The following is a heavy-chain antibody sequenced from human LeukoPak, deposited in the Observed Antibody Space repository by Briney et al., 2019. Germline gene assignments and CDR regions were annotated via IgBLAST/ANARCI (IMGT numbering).Heavy chain of an antibody. Sequence: SETLSLTCAVSGYSISSGYYWGWIRQPPGKGLEWIGSIYHSGSTYYNPSLKSRVTISVDTSKNQFSLKLSSVTAADTAVYYCARVRRGLFSSSWYPEYYLDYWGQGTLVTVSS. CDR1: GYSISSGYY. J-gene: IGHJ4*02. V-gene: IGHV4-38-2*01. CDR3: ARVRRGLFSSSWYPEYYLDY. D-gene: IGHD6-13*01. CDR2: IYHSGST.